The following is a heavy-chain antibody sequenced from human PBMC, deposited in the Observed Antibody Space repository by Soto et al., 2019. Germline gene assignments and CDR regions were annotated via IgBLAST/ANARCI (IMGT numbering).Heavy chain of an antibody. D-gene: IGHD1-26*01. Sequence: QVQLVQSGPEVKKPGASAKVSCKTSGYIFSNFGISWMRQVPGQGLEWMGWISAYNGKTNYAQKFQDRVTLTTDTSTNTAYMALRSLRSDDTAVYYCARASGGGVGTTSYWGQGTLVTVSS. V-gene: IGHV1-18*01. CDR1: GYIFSNFG. J-gene: IGHJ4*02. CDR3: ARASGGGVGTTSY. CDR2: ISAYNGKT.